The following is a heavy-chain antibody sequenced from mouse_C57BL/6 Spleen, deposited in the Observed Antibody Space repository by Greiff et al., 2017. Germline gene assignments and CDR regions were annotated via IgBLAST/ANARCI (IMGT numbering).Heavy chain of an antibody. CDR1: GYAFSSSW. D-gene: IGHD2-5*01. Sequence: VQLQQSGPELVKPGASVKISCKASGYAFSSSWMNWVQQRPGKGLEWIGRISPGDGDTKYNGKFKGKATLTADKSSSTAYMQLSSLTSEDSAVYFCALAYYSNYRAMDYWGQGTSVTVSS. J-gene: IGHJ4*01. CDR2: ISPGDGDT. V-gene: IGHV1-82*01. CDR3: ALAYYSNYRAMDY.